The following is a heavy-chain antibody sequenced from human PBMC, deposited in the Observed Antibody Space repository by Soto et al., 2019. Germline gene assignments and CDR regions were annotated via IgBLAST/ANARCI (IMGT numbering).Heavy chain of an antibody. CDR1: GYTIASCG. CDR3: AMNYGDYGGGAFDI. V-gene: IGHV1-2*04. CDR2: INPNSGST. D-gene: IGHD4-17*01. Sequence: ASVKVSCKASGYTIASCGRSWVRQAHGQGLEWMGWINPNSGSTNYAQKFQGWVTMTRDTSISTAYMELSRLRSDDTAVYYCAMNYGDYGGGAFDIWGQGTMVTVSS. J-gene: IGHJ3*02.